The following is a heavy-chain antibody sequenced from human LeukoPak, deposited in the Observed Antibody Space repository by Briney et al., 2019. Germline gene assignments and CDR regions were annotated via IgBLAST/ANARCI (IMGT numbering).Heavy chain of an antibody. Sequence: AGGSLRLSCAASGFTFSSYAMSWVRQAPGKGLEWVSAISGSGGSTYYADSVKGRFTISRDNSKNTLYLQMNSPRAEDTAVYYCAKEGGYSYGSNWYFDLWGRGTLATVSS. V-gene: IGHV3-23*01. D-gene: IGHD5-18*01. CDR1: GFTFSSYA. CDR3: AKEGGYSYGSNWYFDL. CDR2: ISGSGGST. J-gene: IGHJ2*01.